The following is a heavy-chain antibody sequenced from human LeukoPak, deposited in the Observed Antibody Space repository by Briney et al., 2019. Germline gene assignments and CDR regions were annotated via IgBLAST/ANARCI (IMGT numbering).Heavy chain of an antibody. D-gene: IGHD3-22*01. CDR3: ARDASIYDSRAYYYLW. J-gene: IGHJ4*02. V-gene: IGHV1-69*13. Sequence: SVKVSCKASGATFSNYAINWVRQAPGQGLEWMGGIIPIFGTANYAQKFQGRVTITADESTSTAYMELRSLRSEDTAVYYCARDASIYDSRAYYYLWWGQGTLVTVSS. CDR1: GATFSNYA. CDR2: IIPIFGTA.